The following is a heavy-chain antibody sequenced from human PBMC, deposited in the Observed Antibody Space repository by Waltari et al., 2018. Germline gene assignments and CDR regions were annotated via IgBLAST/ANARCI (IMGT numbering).Heavy chain of an antibody. V-gene: IGHV3-30*02. CDR1: GFTFSSCG. D-gene: IGHD2-21*01. Sequence: QVQLVESGGGVVQPGGSLRLSCAASGFTFSSCGMHWVRQAPGKGLEWVAFVRSDGSNAYYADSVKGRFTISRDNSKNTLYLQMNSLRVEDTAVYYCAIQCGGGCYQDYWGQGTLVTVSS. CDR2: VRSDGSNA. CDR3: AIQCGGGCYQDY. J-gene: IGHJ4*02.